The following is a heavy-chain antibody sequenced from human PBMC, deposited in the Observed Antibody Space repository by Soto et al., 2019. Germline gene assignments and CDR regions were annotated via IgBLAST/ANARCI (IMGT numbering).Heavy chain of an antibody. V-gene: IGHV3-23*01. CDR3: AKGYCSGGSCYFPYDPFEY. J-gene: IGHJ4*02. CDR1: GFTFSSYA. CDR2: ISGSGGST. Sequence: GGSLRLSCAASGFTFSSYAMSWVRQAPGKGLEWVSAISGSGGSTYYADSVKGRFTISRDNSKNTLYLQMDSLRAEDTAVYYCAKGYCSGGSCYFPYDPFEYWGQGTRVTVSS. D-gene: IGHD2-15*01.